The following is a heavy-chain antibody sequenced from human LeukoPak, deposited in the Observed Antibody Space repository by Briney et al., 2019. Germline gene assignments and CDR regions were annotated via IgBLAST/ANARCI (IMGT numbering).Heavy chain of an antibody. CDR2: ISAYNGNT. CDR3: ARGQADYDSRSGGAFDI. Sequence: GASVKVSCKASGYTLISYGISWVRQAPGQGLEWMGWISAYNGNTNYAQKLRGRVTMTTDTSTSTAYMELSSLRSEDTAVYYCARGQADYDSRSGGAFDIWGQGTMVTVSS. CDR1: GYTLISYG. J-gene: IGHJ3*02. V-gene: IGHV1-18*01. D-gene: IGHD3-22*01.